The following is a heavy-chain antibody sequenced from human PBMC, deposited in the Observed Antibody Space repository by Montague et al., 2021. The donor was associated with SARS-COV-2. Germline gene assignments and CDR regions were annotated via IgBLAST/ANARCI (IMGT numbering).Heavy chain of an antibody. CDR1: GASVASPD. CDR3: ARETMRAGAFDL. Sequence: SETLSLTCTVSGASVASPDWGWIRQSPGKGLEWIGYFYSVGSTDYNPSLKSRATISRDTSKNQFSLKVRSVTAADTAVYYCARETMRAGAFDLWGQGTMVTVSS. CDR2: FYSVGST. V-gene: IGHV4-59*02. D-gene: IGHD6-13*01. J-gene: IGHJ3*01.